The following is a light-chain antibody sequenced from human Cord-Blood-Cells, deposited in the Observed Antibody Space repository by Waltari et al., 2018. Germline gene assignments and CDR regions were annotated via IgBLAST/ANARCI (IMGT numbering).Light chain of an antibody. CDR3: QQYGSSPPLT. J-gene: IGKJ4*01. CDR2: GAS. V-gene: IGKV3-20*01. CDR1: QSVSSSY. Sequence: EIVLTQSPGTLSLSPGERATLSCRASQSVSSSYLAWYQQKPGQAPRLRSYGASSRATGIPDRFSGSGSGTDFTLTISRLEPEDFAVYYCQQYGSSPPLTFGGGTKVEIK.